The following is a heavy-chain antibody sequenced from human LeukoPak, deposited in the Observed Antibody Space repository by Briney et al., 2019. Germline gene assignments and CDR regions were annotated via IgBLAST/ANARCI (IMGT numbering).Heavy chain of an antibody. CDR3: ARGEAIVAPGGPNAFDI. D-gene: IGHD3-22*01. CDR2: IYYSGST. Sequence: PSETLSLTCAVSGGSISSGGYSWSWIRQPPGKGLEWIGYIYYSGSTYYNSSLKSRVTISVDRSKNQFSLKLSSVTAADTAVYYCARGEAIVAPGGPNAFDIWGQGTMVTVSS. V-gene: IGHV4-30-2*01. CDR1: GGSISSGGYS. J-gene: IGHJ3*02.